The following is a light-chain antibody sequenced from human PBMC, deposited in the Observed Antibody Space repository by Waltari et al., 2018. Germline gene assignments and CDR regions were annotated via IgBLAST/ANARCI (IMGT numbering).Light chain of an antibody. CDR1: GSSLGSNN. V-gene: IGLV1-44*01. CDR2: FND. J-gene: IGLJ3*02. CDR3: ASWDDNLDAWV. Sequence: QSVLTQPPSVSGTPGQRVTIPCSGSGSSLGSNNGNWFQHLPGAAPKLLIYFNDRRPSGVPDRFSGSKSGTSASLAISGLQSEDEGDYYCASWDDNLDAWVFGGGTRLTVL.